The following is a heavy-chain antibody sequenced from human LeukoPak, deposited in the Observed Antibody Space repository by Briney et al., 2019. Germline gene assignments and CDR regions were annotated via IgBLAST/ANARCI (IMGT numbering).Heavy chain of an antibody. CDR2: ISSGGAT. Sequence: GGSLRLSCAASGFTASRNYMSWARLAPGKGLEWVSIISSGGATHYADSVEGRFTISRDISKNTLYPQMNSLRAEDTAIYYCATRGLSGYYYGMDVWGQGTTDTVSS. V-gene: IGHV3-66*01. CDR3: ATRGLSGYYYGMDV. D-gene: IGHD2-15*01. CDR1: GFTASRNY. J-gene: IGHJ6*02.